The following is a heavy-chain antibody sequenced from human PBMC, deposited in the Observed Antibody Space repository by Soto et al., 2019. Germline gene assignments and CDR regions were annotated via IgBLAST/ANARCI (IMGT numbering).Heavy chain of an antibody. CDR1: GGSITSGNSYS. CDR3: ARAVSPYFGTWFDP. Sequence: QLQLQESGPGLVKPSETLSLTCAVSGGSITSGNSYSWAWIRQPPGRGLEGIGSISQTGATSYNPSLKSRVSVSLDKSENQFSLTLSSVTAADMAVYYCARAVSPYFGTWFDPWGQGTLVTVSS. CDR2: ISQTGAT. J-gene: IGHJ5*02. V-gene: IGHV4-30-2*01. D-gene: IGHD3-10*01.